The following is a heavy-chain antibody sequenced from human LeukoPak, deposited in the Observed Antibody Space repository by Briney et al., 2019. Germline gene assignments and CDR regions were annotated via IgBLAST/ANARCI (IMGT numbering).Heavy chain of an antibody. CDR2: IIPIFGTA. D-gene: IGHD5-18*01. V-gene: IGHV1-69*13. J-gene: IGHJ4*02. CDR3: ARGPRGVQLWVNYYFDY. CDR1: GGTFSSYA. Sequence: RASVKVSCKASGGTFSSYAISWVRQAPGQGLEWMGGIIPIFGTANYAQKFQGRVTITADESTSTAYMELSSLRSEDTAVYYCARGPRGVQLWVNYYFDYWGQGTLVTVSS.